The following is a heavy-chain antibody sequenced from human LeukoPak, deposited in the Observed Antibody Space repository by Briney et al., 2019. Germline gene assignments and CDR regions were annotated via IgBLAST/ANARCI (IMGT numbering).Heavy chain of an antibody. J-gene: IGHJ4*02. CDR3: ARLDLYYYDSSGYWDY. CDR2: IYHSGST. D-gene: IGHD3-22*01. V-gene: IGHV4-30-2*01. CDR1: GGSISSGGYY. Sequence: PSETLSLTCTVSGGSISSGGYYWSWIRQPPGKGLEWIGYIYHSGSTYYNPSLKSRVTISVDRSKNQFSLKLSSVTAADTAVYYCARLDLYYYDSSGYWDYWGQGTLVTVSS.